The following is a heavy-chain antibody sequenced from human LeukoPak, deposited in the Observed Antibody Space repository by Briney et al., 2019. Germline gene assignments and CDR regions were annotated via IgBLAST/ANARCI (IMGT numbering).Heavy chain of an antibody. V-gene: IGHV3-11*06. Sequence: PGGSLRLSCAASGFTFSDYYMSWIRQAPGKGLEWVSYISSSSSYIYYADSVKGRFTISRDNAKNSLYLQMNSLRAEDTAVYYCARIAVAAPGVDYWGQGTLVTVSS. CDR3: ARIAVAAPGVDY. CDR1: GFTFSDYY. CDR2: ISSSSSYI. J-gene: IGHJ4*02. D-gene: IGHD6-19*01.